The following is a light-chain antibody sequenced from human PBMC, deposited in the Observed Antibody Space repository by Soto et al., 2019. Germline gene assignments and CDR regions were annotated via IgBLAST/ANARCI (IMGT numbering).Light chain of an antibody. CDR3: QQDYSTLAT. CDR1: ESISRH. J-gene: IGKJ5*01. V-gene: IGKV1-39*01. Sequence: IQMTQSPSSLSASGGDRVTITCRAAESISRHLNWYQQKPGRAPDLLIYAASTLQNGVPSRFTGSGSGTEFTLTLTGLQLEDFATYYCQQDYSTLATFGQGTRPEIK. CDR2: AAS.